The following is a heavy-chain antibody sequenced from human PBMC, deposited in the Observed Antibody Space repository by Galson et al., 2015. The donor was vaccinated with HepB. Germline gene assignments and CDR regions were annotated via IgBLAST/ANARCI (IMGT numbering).Heavy chain of an antibody. Sequence: SLRLSCAASGFTVSSNYMSWVRQAPGKGLEWVSVIYSGGSTYYADSVKGRFTISRHNSKNTLYLQMNSLRAEDTAVYYCARFASGRSLRYGMDVWGQGTTVTVSS. CDR3: ARFASGRSLRYGMDV. V-gene: IGHV3-53*04. CDR2: IYSGGST. CDR1: GFTVSSNY. J-gene: IGHJ6*02. D-gene: IGHD3-10*01.